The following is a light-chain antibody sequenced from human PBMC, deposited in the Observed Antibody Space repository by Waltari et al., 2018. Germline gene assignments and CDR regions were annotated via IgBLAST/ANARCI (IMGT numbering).Light chain of an antibody. J-gene: IGKJ1*01. CDR1: QNIGSW. V-gene: IGKV1-12*01. Sequence: DIQMTQSPSFVSAFVGDRVTISCRASQNIGSWLAWYQQKPGQAPKLLIYSASSLQSGVPSRFSGTGSGTDFTLTISSLQPEDFVTYYCQQANNFPRTFGQGTKVEI. CDR3: QQANNFPRT. CDR2: SAS.